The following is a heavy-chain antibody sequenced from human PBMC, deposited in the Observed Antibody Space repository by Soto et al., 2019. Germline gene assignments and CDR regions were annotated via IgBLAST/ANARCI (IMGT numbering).Heavy chain of an antibody. D-gene: IGHD5-12*01. CDR2: IYSSETT. CDR3: ARDQPGGVSTTYFDT. J-gene: IGHJ4*02. V-gene: IGHV4-59*01. Sequence: SETLSLTCTVSGVSIREYYWSWIRQPPGKGFEWIGYIYSSETTNYNPSLKGRVSMSVDTTKNKFSLKVMSVTAADAAVYFWARDQPGGVSTTYFDTWGQGTLVTVSS. CDR1: GVSIREYY.